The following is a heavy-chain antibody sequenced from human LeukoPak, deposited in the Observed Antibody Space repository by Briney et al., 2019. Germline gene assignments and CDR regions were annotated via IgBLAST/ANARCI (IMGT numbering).Heavy chain of an antibody. D-gene: IGHD5-12*01. CDR2: IDWARHK. CDR1: GFSPSTSGMC. Sequence: SGPALCHPPPPLTLTCTFSGFSPSTSGMCVSWIRQPPVKALEGLARIDWARHKYSRTSLKTTLTISKHTSKTQLVLTMSHMDPVDTATYYCARILGYSGYAIDYWGQGTLVTVSS. J-gene: IGHJ4*02. V-gene: IGHV2-70*11. CDR3: ARILGYSGYAIDY.